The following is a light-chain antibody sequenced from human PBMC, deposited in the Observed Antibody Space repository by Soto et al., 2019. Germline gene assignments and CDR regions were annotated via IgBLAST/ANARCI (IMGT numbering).Light chain of an antibody. CDR2: EAS. J-gene: IGKJ2*01. CDR1: QTVSSS. CDR3: LQYNSYPRT. Sequence: EIVLTQSPATLSLSPGERATLSCRASQTVSSSLAWYQQKPGQAPRLLIYEASNRATGIPARFSGSGSGADFTLTISSLEPEDFATYYCLQYNSYPRTFGQGTKLEIK. V-gene: IGKV3-11*01.